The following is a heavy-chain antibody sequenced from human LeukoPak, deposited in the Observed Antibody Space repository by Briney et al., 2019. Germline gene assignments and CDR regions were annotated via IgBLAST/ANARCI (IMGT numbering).Heavy chain of an antibody. J-gene: IGHJ4*02. D-gene: IGHD2-15*01. Sequence: SETLSLTCAVYGGSFSGYYGSWIRQPQGKGLEGIGEINHSGSTNYNPSLKSRVTMSVDTSKHQFSLKLSSVTAADTAVYYCARLPYCSGGSCYFDYWGQGTLVTVSS. CDR2: INHSGST. V-gene: IGHV4-34*01. CDR1: GGSFSGYY. CDR3: ARLPYCSGGSCYFDY.